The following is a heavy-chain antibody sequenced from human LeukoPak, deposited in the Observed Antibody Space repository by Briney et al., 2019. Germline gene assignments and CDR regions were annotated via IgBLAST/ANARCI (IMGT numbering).Heavy chain of an antibody. CDR1: GGSISSGSYY. J-gene: IGHJ5*02. CDR2: IYTSGST. V-gene: IGHV4-61*02. D-gene: IGHD2-15*01. CDR3: ARDRIVPARGNWFDP. Sequence: SETLSLTCTVSGGSISSGSYYWSWIRQPAGKGLEWIGRIYTSGSTNYNPSLKSRVTISVDTSKNQFSLKLSSVTAADTAVYYCARDRIVPARGNWFDPWGQGTLVTVSS.